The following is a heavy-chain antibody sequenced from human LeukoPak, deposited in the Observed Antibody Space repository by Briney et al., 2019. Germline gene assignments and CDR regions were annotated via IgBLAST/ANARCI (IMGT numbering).Heavy chain of an antibody. CDR2: INPNSGST. Sequence: ASVKVSCKASGYTFTGYYMHWVRQAPGQGLEWMGWINPNSGSTNYAQKFQGRVTMTRDTSISTAYMELSRLRSDDTAVYYCASHSRRGPTGTTLRYYYYYMDVWGKGTTVTVSS. J-gene: IGHJ6*03. CDR1: GYTFTGYY. CDR3: ASHSRRGPTGTTLRYYYYYMDV. D-gene: IGHD1-1*01. V-gene: IGHV1-2*02.